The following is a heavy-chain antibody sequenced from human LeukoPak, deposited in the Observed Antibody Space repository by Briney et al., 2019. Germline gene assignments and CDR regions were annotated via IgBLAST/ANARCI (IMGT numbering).Heavy chain of an antibody. D-gene: IGHD3-22*01. V-gene: IGHV1-46*01. CDR1: GYTFTGYY. CDR2: INPSGGST. Sequence: GASVKVSCKASGYTFTGYYMHWVRQAPGQGLEWMGIINPSGGSTSYAQKFQGRVTMTRDTSTSTVYMELSSLRSEDTAVYYCARGVRYYYDSSGSAVDYYYYMDVWGKGTTVTISS. J-gene: IGHJ6*03. CDR3: ARGVRYYYDSSGSAVDYYYYMDV.